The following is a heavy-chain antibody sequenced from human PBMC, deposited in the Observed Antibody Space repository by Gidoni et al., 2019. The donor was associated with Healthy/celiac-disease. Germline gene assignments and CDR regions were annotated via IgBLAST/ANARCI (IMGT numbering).Heavy chain of an antibody. CDR2: ISGSGGST. V-gene: IGHV3-23*01. J-gene: IGHJ6*02. CDR1: GFPFSSFA. Sequence: EVQLLESGGGLVQPGGYLRLSCAASGFPFSSFAMSWVRQAPGKGLEWVSAISGSGGSTYYADSVKGRFTISRDNSKNTLYLQMNSLRAEDTAVYYCAKEELAGNYYYYGMDVWGQGTTVTVSS. CDR3: AKEELAGNYYYYGMDV. D-gene: IGHD1-26*01.